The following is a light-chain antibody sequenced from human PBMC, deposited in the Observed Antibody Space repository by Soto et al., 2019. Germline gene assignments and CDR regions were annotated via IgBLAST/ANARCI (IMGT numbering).Light chain of an antibody. CDR1: QGISGS. J-gene: IGKJ1*01. Sequence: DLQMTQSPPTLAASLGDRVPITCGASQGISGSLAWYQQKPGKAPKLLMYAASSLESGVPSRFRGSGSGTEFTLTISSLQPDDFETYYCQQYISYSWTFGQGTKVDIK. V-gene: IGKV1-5*01. CDR2: AAS. CDR3: QQYISYSWT.